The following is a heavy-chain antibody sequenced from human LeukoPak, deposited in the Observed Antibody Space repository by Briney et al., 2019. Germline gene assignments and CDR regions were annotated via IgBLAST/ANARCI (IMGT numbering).Heavy chain of an antibody. CDR1: GGSISSGGYS. D-gene: IGHD6-13*01. Sequence: PSQTLSLTCAASGGSISSGGYSWSWIRQPPGKGLEWIGYIYHSGSTYYNPSLKSRVTISVDRSKNQFSLKLSSVTAADTAVYYCARGRGVSFDYWGQGTLVTVSS. CDR3: ARGRGVSFDY. J-gene: IGHJ4*02. V-gene: IGHV4-30-2*01. CDR2: IYHSGST.